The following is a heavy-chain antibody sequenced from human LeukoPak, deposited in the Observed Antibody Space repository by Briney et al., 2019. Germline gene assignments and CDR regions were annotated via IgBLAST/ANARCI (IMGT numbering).Heavy chain of an antibody. D-gene: IGHD3-22*01. Sequence: GASVKVSCKASGYTFTGYYMHWVRQAPGQGLEWMGWINPNNGGTNYAQKFQGRVTMTGDTSISTAYMELSRLRSDDTAVYYCARESSLSGYSSDAFDIWGQGTMVTVSS. CDR2: INPNNGGT. CDR3: ARESSLSGYSSDAFDI. CDR1: GYTFTGYY. V-gene: IGHV1-2*02. J-gene: IGHJ3*02.